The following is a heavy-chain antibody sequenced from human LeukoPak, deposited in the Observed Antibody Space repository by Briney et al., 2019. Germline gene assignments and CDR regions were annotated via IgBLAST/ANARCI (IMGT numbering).Heavy chain of an antibody. Sequence: GGSLRLSCEASGFTFSNYAMSWVRQPPGKGLEWVVAIGGSGDTTPYADSVKGRFTISRDNSKNTLYLQMNSLRAEDTAVYFCASGKYRYGDNWFDPWDQGTLVTVSS. CDR3: ASGKYRYGDNWFDP. CDR1: GFTFSNYA. D-gene: IGHD5-18*01. CDR2: IGGSGDTT. V-gene: IGHV3-23*01. J-gene: IGHJ5*02.